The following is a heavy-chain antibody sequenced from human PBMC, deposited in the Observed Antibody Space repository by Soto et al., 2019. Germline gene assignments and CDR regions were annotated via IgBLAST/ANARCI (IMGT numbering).Heavy chain of an antibody. Sequence: SETLSLTCAVSGVSISSCSWSWIRQPAGMGLEWIGRYQDSGTANYNPSLHSRVTISVDTSKSQFSLRLTSVTAADTAVYYCARLEGSGAPDYWGQGTLVTVSS. J-gene: IGHJ4*02. CDR3: ARLEGSGAPDY. CDR1: GVSISSCS. CDR2: YQDSGTA. V-gene: IGHV4-4*07.